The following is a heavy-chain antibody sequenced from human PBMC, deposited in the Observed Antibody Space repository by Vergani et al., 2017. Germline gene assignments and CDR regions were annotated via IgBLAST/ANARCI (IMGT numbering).Heavy chain of an antibody. V-gene: IGHV3-30*18. J-gene: IGHJ4*02. CDR2: ISYDGSNK. CDR1: GFTFSSYG. Sequence: QVQLVESGGGVVQTGRSLRLSCAASGFTFSSYGMHWVRQAPGKGLEWVAVISYDGSNKYYADSVKGRVTISRDNSKNTLYLQMNSLRAEDTAVYYCAKDRGELLLDYWGQGTLVTVTS. D-gene: IGHD1-26*01. CDR3: AKDRGELLLDY.